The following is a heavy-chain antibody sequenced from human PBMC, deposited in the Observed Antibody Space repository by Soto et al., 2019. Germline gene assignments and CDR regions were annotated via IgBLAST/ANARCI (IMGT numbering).Heavy chain of an antibody. Sequence: QVQLVQSGAEVKKPGSSVKVSCKASGGTFSSYTISWVRQAPGQGLEWMGRIIPILGIANYAQKFQGRVTITADKSTSTAYMELGSVRSEDTAVYYCASRYCSGGSCYSRYYYYMDVWGKGTTVTVSS. D-gene: IGHD2-15*01. V-gene: IGHV1-69*02. CDR1: GGTFSSYT. CDR2: IIPILGIA. CDR3: ASRYCSGGSCYSRYYYYMDV. J-gene: IGHJ6*03.